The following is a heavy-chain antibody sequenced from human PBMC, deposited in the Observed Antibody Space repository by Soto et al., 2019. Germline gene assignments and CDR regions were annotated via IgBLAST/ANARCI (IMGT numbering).Heavy chain of an antibody. CDR2: LSGSGGST. CDR3: AKDSTAYSSAYDFDS. CDR1: GFTFSSYA. Sequence: EVQLLESGGGLVQPGGSLRLSCAASGFTFSSYAMSWVRQAPGKGLEWVSTLSGSGGSTYSADSVNGRFTISRDNSENTLYLQMNSLRAEDTAVYYCAKDSTAYSSAYDFDSWGQGTLVTVSS. V-gene: IGHV3-23*01. D-gene: IGHD6-6*01. J-gene: IGHJ4*02.